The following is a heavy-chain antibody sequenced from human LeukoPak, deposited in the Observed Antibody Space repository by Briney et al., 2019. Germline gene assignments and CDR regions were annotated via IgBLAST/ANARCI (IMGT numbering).Heavy chain of an antibody. J-gene: IGHJ6*04. D-gene: IGHD5-12*01. CDR2: IYYSGNT. Sequence: PSQTLSLTCTVSGDSISSGDYYWSWIRQPPGKGLEWIGYIYYSGNTYYTPSLKSRLTISVDTSQNRFSLRLSSVTAADTAVYYCARVGQWLRLELAMSFHGMDVWGKGTTVTVSS. CDR3: ARVGQWLRLELAMSFHGMDV. CDR1: GDSISSGDYY. V-gene: IGHV4-30-4*01.